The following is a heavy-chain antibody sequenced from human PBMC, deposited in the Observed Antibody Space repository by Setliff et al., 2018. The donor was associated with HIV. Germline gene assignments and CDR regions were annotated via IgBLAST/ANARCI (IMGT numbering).Heavy chain of an antibody. CDR1: GGTFSNYA. J-gene: IGHJ6*02. V-gene: IGHV1-69-2*01. CDR2: VDPEDGET. Sequence: ASVKVSCKASGGTFSNYAFSWVRQAPGKGLEWMGRVDPEDGETIYAEKFQGRVTITADTSTDTTYMELSSLRSEDTAVYYCATVGENAKYSGYDYYYYYGMDVWGQGTTVTVSS. D-gene: IGHD5-12*01. CDR3: ATVGENAKYSGYDYYYYYGMDV.